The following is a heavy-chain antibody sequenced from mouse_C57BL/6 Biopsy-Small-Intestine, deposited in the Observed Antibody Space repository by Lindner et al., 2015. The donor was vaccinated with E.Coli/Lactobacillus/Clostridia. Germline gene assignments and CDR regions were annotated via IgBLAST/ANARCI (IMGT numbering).Heavy chain of an antibody. J-gene: IGHJ3*01. Sequence: VQLQESGAELVKPGASVKLSCTASAFNIKDYYVHWVKQRTEQGLEWIGRIDPKDGETQYAPNFQDKATLIADTSSNTAYLQLSSLTSEDTAVYYCAPGFAFWGQGTLVTVSA. CDR2: IDPKDGET. V-gene: IGHV14-2*01. CDR3: APGFAF. CDR1: AFNIKDYY.